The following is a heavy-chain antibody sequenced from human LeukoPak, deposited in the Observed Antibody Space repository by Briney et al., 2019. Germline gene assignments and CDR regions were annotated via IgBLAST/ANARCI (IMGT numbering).Heavy chain of an antibody. CDR3: ARGYCSSTSCYGALFAFDI. CDR2: IYYSGST. D-gene: IGHD2-2*01. V-gene: IGHV4-59*08. CDR1: GGSISSYY. J-gene: IGHJ3*02. Sequence: SETLSLTCTVSGGSISSYYWSWIRQPPGKGLEWIGYIYYSGSTNYNPSLKSRVTISVDTSKNQFSLKLSSVTAADTAVYYCARGYCSSTSCYGALFAFDIWGQGTMVTVSS.